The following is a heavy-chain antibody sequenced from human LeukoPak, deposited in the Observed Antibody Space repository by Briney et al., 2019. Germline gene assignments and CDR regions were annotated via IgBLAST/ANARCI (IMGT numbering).Heavy chain of an antibody. Sequence: PGGSLRLSCAASGFTFSTYAMTWVRQAPGKGLEWVSSISVSGGRTSYADSVKGRFTISRDNSKNTLYLQMNSLRAEDTAVYYCAKDPNGDYVGAFDSWDQGTMVTVST. J-gene: IGHJ3*02. D-gene: IGHD4-17*01. CDR2: ISVSGGRT. V-gene: IGHV3-23*01. CDR1: GFTFSTYA. CDR3: AKDPNGDYVGAFDS.